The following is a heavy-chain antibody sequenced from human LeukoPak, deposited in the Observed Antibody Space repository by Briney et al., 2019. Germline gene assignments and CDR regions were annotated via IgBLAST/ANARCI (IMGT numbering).Heavy chain of an antibody. J-gene: IGHJ4*02. Sequence: SVKVSCKASGGTFSSYAISWVRQAPGKGLEWMGGIIPIFGTANYAQKFQGRVTITADKSTSTAYMELSSLRSEDTSVYYCARDPIIAAAVNYFDYWGQGTLVTVSS. D-gene: IGHD6-13*01. CDR2: IIPIFGTA. CDR3: ARDPIIAAAVNYFDY. V-gene: IGHV1-69*06. CDR1: GGTFSSYA.